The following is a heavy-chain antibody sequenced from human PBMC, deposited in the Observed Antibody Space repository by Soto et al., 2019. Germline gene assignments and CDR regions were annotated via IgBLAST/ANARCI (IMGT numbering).Heavy chain of an antibody. Sequence: LSLTCAASGFTFSSYAMHWVRQAPGKGLEWVAVISYDGSNKYYADSVKGRFTISRDNSKNTLYLQMNSLRAEDTAVYYCARVRDSGYVAFYYGMDVWGQGTTVTVSS. J-gene: IGHJ6*02. CDR3: ARVRDSGYVAFYYGMDV. D-gene: IGHD5-12*01. CDR1: GFTFSSYA. V-gene: IGHV3-30-3*01. CDR2: ISYDGSNK.